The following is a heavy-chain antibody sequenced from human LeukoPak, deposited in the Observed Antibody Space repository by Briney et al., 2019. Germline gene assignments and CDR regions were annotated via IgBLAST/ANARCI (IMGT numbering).Heavy chain of an antibody. CDR3: AKEDSSAWYGGFDY. J-gene: IGHJ4*02. CDR1: GFTFRNYW. CDR2: IKEDGTEK. Sequence: PGGSLRLSCAASGFTFRNYWMNWVRQAPGKGLEWVANIKEDGTEKYYVDSVKGRFTISRDNAKNSLYLQMNSLRAEDTAVHYCAKEDSSAWYGGFDYWGQGTLVTVS. D-gene: IGHD6-19*01. V-gene: IGHV3-7*04.